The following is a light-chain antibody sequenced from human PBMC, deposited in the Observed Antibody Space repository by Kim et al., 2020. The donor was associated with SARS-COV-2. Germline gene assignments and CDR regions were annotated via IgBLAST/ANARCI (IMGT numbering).Light chain of an antibody. CDR1: QRISHY. CDR3: HQYSSSPWS. V-gene: IGKV1-5*01. J-gene: IGKJ1*01. Sequence: ASAGDRVTIPCRASQRISHYLAWYQQKPGKAPKLLVYDASSLEGGVPSRFSGSGSGTVFTLTITSLQPDDFATYYCHQYSSSPWSFGQGTKVDIK. CDR2: DAS.